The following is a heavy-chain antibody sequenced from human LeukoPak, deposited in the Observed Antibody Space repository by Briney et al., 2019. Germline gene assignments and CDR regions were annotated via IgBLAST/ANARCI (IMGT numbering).Heavy chain of an antibody. D-gene: IGHD2/OR15-2a*01. CDR1: GYSISSGYY. CDR3: ASLLGSLFH. V-gene: IGHV4-38-2*01. CDR2: IYHSGST. J-gene: IGHJ4*02. Sequence: PSETLSLTCAVSGYSISSGYYWGWIRQPPGKGLEWIGSIYHSGSTYYNPSLKSRVTISVDTSKNQFSLKLSSVTAADTAVYYCASLLGSLFHWGQGTLVTVSP.